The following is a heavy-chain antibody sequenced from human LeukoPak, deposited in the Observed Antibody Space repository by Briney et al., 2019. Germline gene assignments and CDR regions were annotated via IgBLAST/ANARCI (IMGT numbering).Heavy chain of an antibody. CDR1: GFTFSTYA. CDR3: TTDRGSGWPFDY. Sequence: PGGSLRLSCAASGFTFSTYAMTWVRQTPGKGLEWVSVISGSGSSTWYADSLKDRFTISRDNSKNTLYLQMNSLKTEDTAVYYCTTDRGSGWPFDYWGQGTLVTVSS. CDR2: ISGSGSST. V-gene: IGHV3-23*01. J-gene: IGHJ4*02. D-gene: IGHD6-19*01.